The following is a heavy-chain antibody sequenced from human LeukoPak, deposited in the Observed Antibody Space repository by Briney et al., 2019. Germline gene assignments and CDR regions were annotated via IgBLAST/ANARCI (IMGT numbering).Heavy chain of an antibody. CDR3: ARGPVSSSWSGGPYDY. CDR1: GYTFTSYG. Sequence: ASVKVSCKASGYTFTSYGISWVRQAPGQGLGWMGWISAYNGNTNYAQKLQGRVTMTTDTSTSTAYMGLRSLRSDDTAVYYCARGPVSSSWSGGPYDYWGQGTLVTVSS. V-gene: IGHV1-18*01. J-gene: IGHJ4*02. D-gene: IGHD6-13*01. CDR2: ISAYNGNT.